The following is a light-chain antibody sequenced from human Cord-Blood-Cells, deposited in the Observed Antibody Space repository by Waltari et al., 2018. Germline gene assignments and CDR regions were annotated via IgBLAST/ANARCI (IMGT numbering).Light chain of an antibody. CDR1: QSIGSS. V-gene: IGKV6-21*02. Sequence: DIVLTKYPDFQSVIQKEKVTITCRASQSIGSSLHWYQQKPDQSPKLLIKYASQSISGVPSRFSGSGSGTDFTRTINSLEAEDAATYYCHQSSSLPFTFGPGTKVDIK. CDR3: HQSSSLPFT. J-gene: IGKJ3*01. CDR2: YAS.